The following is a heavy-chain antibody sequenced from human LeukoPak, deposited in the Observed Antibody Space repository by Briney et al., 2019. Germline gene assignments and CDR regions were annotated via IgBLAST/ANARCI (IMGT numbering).Heavy chain of an antibody. CDR3: ARHGDFWDGRSWFDP. V-gene: IGHV4-4*09. CDR1: GGSITSFY. CDR2: IYTSGTT. D-gene: IGHD3-3*01. Sequence: SATLSLTCNVSGGSITSFYLSWIRQPPGKGLEWIRYIYTSGTTKYKTSLKSRLTMSVDTSSTQFLLKLSSLTAADTAVYYCARHGDFWDGRSWFDPWGQGTLVTGSS. J-gene: IGHJ5*02.